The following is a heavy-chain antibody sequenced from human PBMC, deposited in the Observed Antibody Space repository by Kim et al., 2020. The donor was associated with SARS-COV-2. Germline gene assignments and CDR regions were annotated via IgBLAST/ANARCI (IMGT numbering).Heavy chain of an antibody. Sequence: ASVKVSCKASGYTFTGYYMHWVRQAPGQGLEWMGWINPNSGGTNYAQKFQGRVTMTRDTSISTAYMELSRLRSDDTAVYYCARDRPYCSGGSCYSRHGMDVWGQGTTVTVSS. V-gene: IGHV1-2*02. CDR1: GYTFTGYY. CDR2: INPNSGGT. J-gene: IGHJ6*02. D-gene: IGHD2-15*01. CDR3: ARDRPYCSGGSCYSRHGMDV.